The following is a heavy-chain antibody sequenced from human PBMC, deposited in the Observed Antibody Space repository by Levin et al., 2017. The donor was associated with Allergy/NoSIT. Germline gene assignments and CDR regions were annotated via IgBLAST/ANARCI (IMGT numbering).Heavy chain of an antibody. D-gene: IGHD6-19*01. CDR1: CFTSLNFG. V-gene: IGHV3-30*03. J-gene: IGHJ4*02. CDR3: ARDRYSAVAAIDWTHPPDY. Sequence: LSFSSSCFTSLNFGLAWVRQAPGPFLSFFSSLFSSLLPPYSRDSVKGRFTISRDNSKNTLYLQMDSLRAEDTAVYYCARDRYSAVAAIDWTHPPDYCGQGTLVTVSS. CDR2: LFSSLLPP.